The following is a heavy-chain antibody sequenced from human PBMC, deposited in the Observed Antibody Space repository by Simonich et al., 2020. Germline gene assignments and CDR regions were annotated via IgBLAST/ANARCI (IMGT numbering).Heavy chain of an antibody. CDR1: GLTFGSYA. V-gene: IGHV3-23*01. Sequence: EVQLLESGGGLVQPGGSLRLSCAASGLTFGSYAMSWVRQAPGKGLEGVSAISGSGGSTYNADSVKGRFTISRDNSKNTLYLQMNSLRAEDTAVYYCATYYFDYWGQGTLVTVSS. CDR3: ATYYFDY. J-gene: IGHJ4*02. CDR2: ISGSGGST.